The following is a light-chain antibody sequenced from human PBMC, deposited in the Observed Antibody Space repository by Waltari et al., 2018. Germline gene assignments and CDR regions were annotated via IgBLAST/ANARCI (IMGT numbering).Light chain of an antibody. CDR1: SAHVGSYNF. V-gene: IGLV2-14*03. CDR2: DVS. J-gene: IGLJ2*01. CDR3: SSFSRGLTPVL. Sequence: QSALSQPSSVSGSPGQSITISCTASSAHVGSYNFVSWYQQHPGTAPRLVIYDVSNLASGVSFRFSGSKLGNTAYLTISGLQVEDEAEYFCSSFSRGLTPVLFGGGTRLTVL.